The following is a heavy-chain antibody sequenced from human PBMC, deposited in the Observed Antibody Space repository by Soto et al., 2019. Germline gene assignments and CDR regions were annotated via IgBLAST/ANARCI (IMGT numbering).Heavy chain of an antibody. D-gene: IGHD4-17*01. V-gene: IGHV1-18*01. J-gene: IGHJ4*02. Sequence: ASVKVSCTASGYTFTSYGINWVRQATGQGLEWMGWMTPNSGNTDYAQKLQGRVTMTTDTSTSTAYMELRSLRSDDTAVYYCARDRGGGGDYAPYDYWGQGTQVTVSS. CDR3: ARDRGGGGDYAPYDY. CDR2: MTPNSGNT. CDR1: GYTFTSYG.